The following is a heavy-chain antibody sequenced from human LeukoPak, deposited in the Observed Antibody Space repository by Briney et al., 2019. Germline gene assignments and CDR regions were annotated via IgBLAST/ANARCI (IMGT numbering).Heavy chain of an antibody. Sequence: GASVKVSCKASGGTFSSYAISWVRQAPGQGLEWMGGIIPIFGTANYAQKFQGRVTITADKSTSTAYMELSRLRSDDTAVYYCARDGAPITMVRGVIIISGSWFDPWGQGTLVTVSS. J-gene: IGHJ5*02. CDR3: ARDGAPITMVRGVIIISGSWFDP. CDR1: GGTFSSYA. CDR2: IIPIFGTA. V-gene: IGHV1-69*06. D-gene: IGHD3-10*01.